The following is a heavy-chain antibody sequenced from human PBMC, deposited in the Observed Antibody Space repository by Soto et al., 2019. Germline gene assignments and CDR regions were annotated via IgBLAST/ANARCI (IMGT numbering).Heavy chain of an antibody. D-gene: IGHD3-22*01. CDR3: AKSDYFHTSGSLYGLDV. V-gene: IGHV5-51*01. Sequence: GESLKISCKASGDTFSSFWIAWVRQEPEKDLEWMGTISLDDSETTYSPSFQGQVTISADKSLNAAYLQWNSLKASDTAIFYCAKSDYFHTSGSLYGLDVWGQGTTVTVSS. J-gene: IGHJ6*02. CDR1: GDTFSSFW. CDR2: ISLDDSET.